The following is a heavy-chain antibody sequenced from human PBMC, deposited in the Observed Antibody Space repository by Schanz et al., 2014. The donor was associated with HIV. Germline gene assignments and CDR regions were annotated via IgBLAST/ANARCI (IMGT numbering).Heavy chain of an antibody. J-gene: IGHJ6*02. D-gene: IGHD5-18*01. CDR1: GFTFEDYV. V-gene: IGHV3-9*01. CDR2: VSWDGYKV. Sequence: EVQLVESGGGLVQPGRSLKLSCAASGFTFEDYVMHWVRQSPGRGLEWVAGVSWDGYKVAYADSVKGRFTISRDNAKNSLYLQMSSLRPEDTALYYCAKDRGVASGMVTNYYYGLDVWGQGTTVTVSS. CDR3: AKDRGVASGMVTNYYYGLDV.